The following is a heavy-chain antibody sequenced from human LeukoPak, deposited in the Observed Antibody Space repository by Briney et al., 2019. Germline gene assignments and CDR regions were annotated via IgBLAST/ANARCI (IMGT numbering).Heavy chain of an antibody. Sequence: GGSLRLSCAASGFTVSSKYMSWVRQAPGKGLEWVSVIYSGGSTYYADSVKGRFTISRDNSKNTLYLQMNSLRAEDTAVYYCARGVAVAGDAFDIWGQGTMVTVSS. D-gene: IGHD2-15*01. CDR1: GFTVSSKY. V-gene: IGHV3-66*01. J-gene: IGHJ3*02. CDR2: IYSGGST. CDR3: ARGVAVAGDAFDI.